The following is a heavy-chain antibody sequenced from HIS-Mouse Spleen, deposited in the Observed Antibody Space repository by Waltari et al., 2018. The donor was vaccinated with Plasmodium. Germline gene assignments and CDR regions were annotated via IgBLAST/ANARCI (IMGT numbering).Heavy chain of an antibody. V-gene: IGHV3-53*01. D-gene: IGHD6-6*01. J-gene: IGHJ3*02. CDR3: ARGMKSSSSAFDI. CDR1: GFTVSSNY. Sequence: EVQLVESGGGLIQPGGSLRLSCAASGFTVSSNYMSWVRQAPGKGLEWVSVIYSGGSTYYADSVKGRFTISRDNSKNTLYLQMNSRRAEDTAVYYCARGMKSSSSAFDIWGQGTMVTVSS. CDR2: IYSGGST.